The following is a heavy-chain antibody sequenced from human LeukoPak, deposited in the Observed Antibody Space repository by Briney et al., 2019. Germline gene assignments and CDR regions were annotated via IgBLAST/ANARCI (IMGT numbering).Heavy chain of an antibody. CDR2: IIPIFGTA. CDR3: AIRLRVVVITGYFDY. Sequence: SVKVSCKASGGTFSSYAISWVRQAPGQGLEWMGGIIPIFGTANYAQKFQGSVTITTDESTSTAYMELSSLRSEDTAVYYCAIRLRVVVITGYFDYWGQGTLVTVSS. CDR1: GGTFSSYA. J-gene: IGHJ4*02. V-gene: IGHV1-69*05. D-gene: IGHD3-22*01.